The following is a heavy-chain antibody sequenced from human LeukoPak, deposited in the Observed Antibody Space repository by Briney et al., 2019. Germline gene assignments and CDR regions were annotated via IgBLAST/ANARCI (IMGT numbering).Heavy chain of an antibody. CDR2: IIPILGIA. Sequence: SVTVSCKASGGTFSSYAISWVRQAPGQGLEWMGRIIPILGIANYAQKFQGRVTITADKSTSTAYMELSSLRSEDTAVYYCARDMPYSGSYSFDYWGQGTLVTVSS. V-gene: IGHV1-69*04. CDR3: ARDMPYSGSYSFDY. CDR1: GGTFSSYA. D-gene: IGHD1-26*01. J-gene: IGHJ4*02.